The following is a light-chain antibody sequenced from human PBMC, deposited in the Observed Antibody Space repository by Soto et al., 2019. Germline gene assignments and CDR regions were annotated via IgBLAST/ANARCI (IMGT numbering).Light chain of an antibody. CDR3: QQFGSSPGIT. V-gene: IGKV3-20*01. J-gene: IGKJ3*01. CDR2: AAS. Sequence: EIVLTQSPGTLSLSPGERATLSCRASQSINNRYLAWYQQKPGQAPRLLIYAASSSATGIPDRFSGSGSGTEFTITISRLEPEDFAVYYCQQFGSSPGITFGPGTKVDIK. CDR1: QSINNRY.